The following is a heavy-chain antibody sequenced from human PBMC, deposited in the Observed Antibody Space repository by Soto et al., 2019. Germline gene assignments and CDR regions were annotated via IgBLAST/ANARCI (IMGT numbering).Heavy chain of an antibody. V-gene: IGHV1-8*01. CDR3: AREMWSGRRWIMDV. CDR2: MNPNSGNT. D-gene: IGHD2-21*01. J-gene: IGHJ6*02. Sequence: ASVKVSCKASGYTFTSYDINWVRQATGQGLEWMGWMNPNSGNTGYAQKFQGRATMTRNTSISTAYMELSSLRSEDTAVYYCAREMWSGRRWIMDVWGQGTTVTVSS. CDR1: GYTFTSYD.